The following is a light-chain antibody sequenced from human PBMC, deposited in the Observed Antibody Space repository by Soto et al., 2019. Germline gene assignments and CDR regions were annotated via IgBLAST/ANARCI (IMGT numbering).Light chain of an antibody. Sequence: SYELTQPPSVSVAPGQTARITCGGNNIGGKSVHWYQQKPGQAPVLVVYDDSDRPSGIPERFSGSNSGNTATLTISRVEVGDEADYYCQVWDSSSDHVVFGGGTKLTVL. V-gene: IGLV3-21*02. CDR3: QVWDSSSDHVV. CDR2: DDS. CDR1: NIGGKS. J-gene: IGLJ2*01.